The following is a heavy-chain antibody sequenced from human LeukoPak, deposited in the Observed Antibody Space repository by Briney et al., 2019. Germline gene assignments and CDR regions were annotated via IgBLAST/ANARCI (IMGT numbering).Heavy chain of an antibody. V-gene: IGHV3-30*02. CDR3: AKDRKTVGAQALYYFDY. CDR1: GFTFSSYG. CDR2: IRYDGSNK. D-gene: IGHD1-26*01. J-gene: IGHJ4*02. Sequence: GGSLRLSCAASGFTFSSYGMHWVRQAPGKGLECVAFIRYDGSNKYYADSAKGRFTISRDNSKNTLYLQMNSLRAEDTAVYYCAKDRKTVGAQALYYFDYWGLGTLVTVSS.